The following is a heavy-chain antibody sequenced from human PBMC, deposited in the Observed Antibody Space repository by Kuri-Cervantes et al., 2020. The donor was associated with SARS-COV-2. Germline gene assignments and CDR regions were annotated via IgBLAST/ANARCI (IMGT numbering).Heavy chain of an antibody. CDR2: FDPEDGET. Sequence: ASVKVSCKVSGYTLTELSMHWVRQAHGKGLEWMGGFDPEDGETIYAQKFQGRVTMTEDTSTDTAYMELSSLRSEDTAVYYCATDFGYSSSAHADYWGQGTLVTVSS. J-gene: IGHJ4*02. D-gene: IGHD6-6*01. V-gene: IGHV1-24*01. CDR1: GYTLTELS. CDR3: ATDFGYSSSAHADY.